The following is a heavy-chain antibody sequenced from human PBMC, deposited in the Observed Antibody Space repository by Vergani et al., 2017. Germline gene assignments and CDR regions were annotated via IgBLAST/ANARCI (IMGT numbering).Heavy chain of an antibody. V-gene: IGHV3-11*05. D-gene: IGHD2-15*01. Sequence: QVQLVESGGGLVKPGGSLRLSCAASGFTFSDYYMSWIRQAPGKGLEWVSYISSSSSYTNYADSVKGRFTISRDNAKNSLYLQMNSLRAEDAAVYYCAGDLVVVAATEHXFDPWGQGTLVTVSS. J-gene: IGHJ5*02. CDR1: GFTFSDYY. CDR2: ISSSSSYT. CDR3: AGDLVVVAATEHXFDP.